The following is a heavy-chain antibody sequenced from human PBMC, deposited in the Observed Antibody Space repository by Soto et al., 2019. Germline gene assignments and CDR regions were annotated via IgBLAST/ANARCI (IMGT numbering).Heavy chain of an antibody. Sequence: EVQLLESGGGLVQPGGSLRLSCAASGFTFSSYAMSWVRQAPGKGLEWVSAISGSGGSTYYADSVKGRFTISRDNSKNTRYLQMNSLRAEDTAVYYCARIRNSNYEASEYYYYYGMDVWGQGTTVTVSS. CDR2: ISGSGGST. D-gene: IGHD4-4*01. J-gene: IGHJ6*02. CDR3: ARIRNSNYEASEYYYYYGMDV. V-gene: IGHV3-23*01. CDR1: GFTFSSYA.